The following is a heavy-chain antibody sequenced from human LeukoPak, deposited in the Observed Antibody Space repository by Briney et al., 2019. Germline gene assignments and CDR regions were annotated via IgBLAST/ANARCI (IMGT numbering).Heavy chain of an antibody. CDR1: GYTFTGYY. V-gene: IGHV1-2*02. CDR2: INPNSGGT. D-gene: IGHD3-3*01. J-gene: IGHJ5*02. CDR3: ARGVYENNWFDP. Sequence: ASVKVSCKASGYTFTGYYMHWVRQAPGQRLEWMGWINPNSGGTNYAQKFQGRVTMTRDTSISTAYMELSRLRSDDTAVYYCARGVYENNWFDPWGQGTLVTVSS.